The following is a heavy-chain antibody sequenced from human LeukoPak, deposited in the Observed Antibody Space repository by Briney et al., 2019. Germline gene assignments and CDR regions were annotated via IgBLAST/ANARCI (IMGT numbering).Heavy chain of an antibody. CDR1: GGTFSSYA. CDR3: ARAGSYYYDSSGSYGMTY. V-gene: IGHV1-69*04. D-gene: IGHD3-22*01. Sequence: SVKVSYKASGGTFSSYAISWVRQAPGQGLEWMGRIIPILGIANYAQKFQGRVTITADKSTSTAYMELSSLRSEDTAVYYCARAGSYYYDSSGSYGMTYWGQGTLVTVSS. CDR2: IIPILGIA. J-gene: IGHJ4*02.